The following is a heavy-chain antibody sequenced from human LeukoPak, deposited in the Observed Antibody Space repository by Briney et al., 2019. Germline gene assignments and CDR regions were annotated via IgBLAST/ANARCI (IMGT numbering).Heavy chain of an antibody. Sequence: GASVKVSCKASGYTFTSYDINWVRQATGQGLEWMGWMNPNSGNTGYAQKFQGRVTMTRNTSISTAYMELSSLRSEDTAVYYCARGRYKKGYSGYGLGDHWGQGTLVTVSS. J-gene: IGHJ4*02. CDR3: ARGRYKKGYSGYGLGDH. CDR1: GYTFTSYD. D-gene: IGHD5-12*01. CDR2: MNPNSGNT. V-gene: IGHV1-8*01.